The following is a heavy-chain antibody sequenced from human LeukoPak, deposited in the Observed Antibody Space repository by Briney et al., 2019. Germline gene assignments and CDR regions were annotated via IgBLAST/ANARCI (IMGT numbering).Heavy chain of an antibody. D-gene: IGHD3-22*01. CDR3: ARGYMTTIVEWFDP. V-gene: IGHV1-18*01. J-gene: IGHJ5*02. CDR2: ISANNGKT. Sequence: ASVKVSCRASGYTFTSYGISWVRQAPGQGLEWMGWISANNGKTKYAQNLQGRVTMTTDTSTSTAYMELRSLRPDDTAVYYFARGYMTTIVEWFDPWGQGTLVTVSS. CDR1: GYTFTSYG.